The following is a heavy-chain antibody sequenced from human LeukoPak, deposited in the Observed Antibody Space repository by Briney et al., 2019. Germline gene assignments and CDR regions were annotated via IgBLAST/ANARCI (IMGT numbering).Heavy chain of an antibody. Sequence: GASVKVSCKASGYTFTSYGISWVRQAPGQGLEWMGWISAYNGNTNYAQKLQGRVTMTTDTSTSTAYMELRSLRSDDTAVYYCARDPWYRHSGSYVDYWGQGTLVTVSS. CDR3: ARDPWYRHSGSYVDY. D-gene: IGHD1-26*01. CDR2: ISAYNGNT. CDR1: GYTFTSYG. J-gene: IGHJ4*02. V-gene: IGHV1-18*01.